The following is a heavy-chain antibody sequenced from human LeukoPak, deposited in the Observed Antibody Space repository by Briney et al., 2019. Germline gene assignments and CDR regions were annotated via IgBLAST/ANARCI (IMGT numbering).Heavy chain of an antibody. Sequence: SQTLSLTCTVSGGSISSGSYYWSWIRQPAGKGLEWIGRIYTSGSTNYNPSLKSRVTISVDTSKNQFSLKLSSVTAADTAVYYCARGGRGGSYYYYYYMDVWGKGTTVTVSS. CDR3: ARGGRGGSYYYYYYMDV. CDR1: GGSISSGSYY. D-gene: IGHD2-15*01. CDR2: IYTSGST. J-gene: IGHJ6*03. V-gene: IGHV4-61*02.